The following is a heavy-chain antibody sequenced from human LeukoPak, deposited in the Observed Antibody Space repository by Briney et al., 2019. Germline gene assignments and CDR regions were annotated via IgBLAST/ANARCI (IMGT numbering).Heavy chain of an antibody. CDR1: GGSISSSSYY. CDR3: ARGSQGQVYATY. D-gene: IGHD2-8*01. Sequence: PSETLSLTCTVSGGSISSSSYYWGWIRQPPGKGLEWIGNIYYRGSTYYNPSLKSRVTISVDTSKNQFSLKLSSVTAADTAVYYCARGSQGQVYATYWAQGTLVTVSS. CDR2: IYYRGST. V-gene: IGHV4-39*07. J-gene: IGHJ4*02.